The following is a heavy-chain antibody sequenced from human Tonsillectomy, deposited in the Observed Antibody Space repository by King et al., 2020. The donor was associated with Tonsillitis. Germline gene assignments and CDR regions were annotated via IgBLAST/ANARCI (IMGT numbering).Heavy chain of an antibody. J-gene: IGHJ4*02. CDR3: AKDMIKLSHIVVVTATPLDY. D-gene: IGHD2-21*02. Sequence: VQLVESGGGLVQPGGSLRLSCAASGFTFSSYAMSWVRQAPGKGLEWVSVIYSGGSSTYYADSVKGRFTISRDNSKNTLYLQMNSLRAEDTAVYYCAKDMIKLSHIVVVTATPLDYWGQGPLVTVSS. V-gene: IGHV3-23*03. CDR2: IYSGGSST. CDR1: GFTFSSYA.